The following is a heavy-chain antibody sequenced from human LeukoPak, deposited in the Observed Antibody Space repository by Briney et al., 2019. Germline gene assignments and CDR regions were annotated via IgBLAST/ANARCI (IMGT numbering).Heavy chain of an antibody. CDR2: IYYSGST. Sequence: SETLSLTCTVSGGSVSSSSYYWGWIRQPPGKGLEWIGSIYYSGSTYYNPSLESRVTISVDTSKDQFSLKLSSVTAADTAVYYCARRDSTDYWGQGTLVTVSS. CDR3: ARRDSTDY. J-gene: IGHJ4*02. CDR1: GGSVSSSSYY. V-gene: IGHV4-39*01. D-gene: IGHD2-15*01.